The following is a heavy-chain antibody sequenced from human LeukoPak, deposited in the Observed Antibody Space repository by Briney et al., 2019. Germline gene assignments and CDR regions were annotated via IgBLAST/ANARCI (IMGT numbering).Heavy chain of an antibody. CDR1: GGSISTYY. CDR2: IYYSGTT. D-gene: IGHD3-3*01. V-gene: IGHV4-59*01. J-gene: IGHJ4*02. Sequence: SETLSLTCTVSGGSISTYYWSWIRQPPGKGLERIGYIYYSGTTNYNPSLKSRVTISVDTSKNQFSLKLSSVTAADTAIYYCARESGYPRRVFDLWGQGTLVTVSS. CDR3: ARESGYPRRVFDL.